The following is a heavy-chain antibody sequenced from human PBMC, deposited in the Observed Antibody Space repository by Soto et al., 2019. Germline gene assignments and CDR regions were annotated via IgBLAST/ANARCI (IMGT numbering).Heavy chain of an antibody. V-gene: IGHV3-30*18. J-gene: IGHJ6*02. CDR2: IAYDGSNK. Sequence: QVQLVESGGGVVQPGRSLRLSCAASGFTFSSYGMHWVRQAPGKGLEWVAVIAYDGSNKYYADSVKGRFTISRDNSKNTLYLQMNSLKAEATAVYYCAKGQAVGAENPYCMDVWGRGTTVTVSS. CDR1: GFTFSSYG. CDR3: AKGQAVGAENPYCMDV. D-gene: IGHD1-26*01.